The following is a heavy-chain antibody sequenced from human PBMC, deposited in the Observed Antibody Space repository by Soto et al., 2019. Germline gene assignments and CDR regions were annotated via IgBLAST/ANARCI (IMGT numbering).Heavy chain of an antibody. D-gene: IGHD2-8*01. J-gene: IGHJ4*02. CDR2: ISGSGGST. CDR3: AKDRSMGYCTNGVCYVFDY. V-gene: IGHV3-23*01. Sequence: VGSLRLSCTASGFTFSSYAMSWVRQAPGKGLEWVSAISGSGGSTYYADSVKGRFTISRDNSKNTLYLQMNSLRAEDTAVYYCAKDRSMGYCTNGVCYVFDYWGQGTLVTVSS. CDR1: GFTFSSYA.